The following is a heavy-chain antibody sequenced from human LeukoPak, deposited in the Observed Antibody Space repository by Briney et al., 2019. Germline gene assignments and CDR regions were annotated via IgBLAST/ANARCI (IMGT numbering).Heavy chain of an antibody. Sequence: ASVTVSFKASGYTFTGYYIHWVRQAPGQGLEWRGWINTNSGGTNYAQKFLGRVTTTRDTSISTAYIELSRLRSDDTAVYYCAREDSGGSYCFFSWGQGTLVTVSS. CDR3: AREDSGGSYCFFS. J-gene: IGHJ5*02. CDR2: INTNSGGT. V-gene: IGHV1-2*02. D-gene: IGHD1-26*01. CDR1: GYTFTGYY.